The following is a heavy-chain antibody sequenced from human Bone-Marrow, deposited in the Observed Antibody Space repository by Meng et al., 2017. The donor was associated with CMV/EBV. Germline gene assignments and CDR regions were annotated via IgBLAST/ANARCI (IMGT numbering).Heavy chain of an antibody. CDR1: GFTFNAYP. Sequence: GESLKISSAASGFTFNAYPMHWVRQAPGKELEYVSAISPYGDTTYYVDSVKGRFTISRDNSKRTLYLQMGSVRAEDMAVYYCARVDSNLNYYYYYGMDVWGQGTTVTVSS. J-gene: IGHJ6*02. CDR3: ARVDSNLNYYYYYGMDV. CDR2: ISPYGDTT. V-gene: IGHV3-64*02. D-gene: IGHD3-22*01.